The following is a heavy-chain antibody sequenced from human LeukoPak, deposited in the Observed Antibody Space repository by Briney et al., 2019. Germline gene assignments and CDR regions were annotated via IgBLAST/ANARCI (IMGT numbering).Heavy chain of an antibody. J-gene: IGHJ6*02. CDR2: INKDGTEN. V-gene: IGHV3-7*01. D-gene: IGHD3-10*01. CDR3: AREDGSGADRQHYYGMDV. Sequence: GGSLRLSWTAARFTSSSHWMNWVRQAPGKGLEWVANINKDGTENYYMDSVRGRFTISRDNAQSSLFLQMNSLRAEDTAVYYCAREDGSGADRQHYYGMDVWGQGTTVTVSS. CDR1: RFTSSSHW.